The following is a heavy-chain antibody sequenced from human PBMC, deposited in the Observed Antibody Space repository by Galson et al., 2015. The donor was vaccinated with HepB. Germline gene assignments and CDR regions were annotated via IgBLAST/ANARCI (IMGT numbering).Heavy chain of an antibody. J-gene: IGHJ5*02. V-gene: IGHV3-21*01. D-gene: IGHD6-19*01. Sequence: SLRLSCAASGFTFSSYSMNWVRQAPGKGLEWVSSITTNSNYIYYADSVKGRLTISRDNAKNSLYLQMNSLRAEDTAVYYCARVLGGGWYWFDPWGQGTLVTVSS. CDR1: GFTFSSYS. CDR2: ITTNSNYI. CDR3: ARVLGGGWYWFDP.